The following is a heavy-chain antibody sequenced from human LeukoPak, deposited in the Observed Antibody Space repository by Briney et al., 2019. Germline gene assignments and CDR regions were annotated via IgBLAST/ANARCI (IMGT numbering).Heavy chain of an antibody. CDR1: GYTFTGYY. D-gene: IGHD2-2*01. CDR2: INPNSGGT. J-gene: IGHJ6*03. Sequence: ASVKVSCKASGYTFTGYYMHWVRQAPGQGLEWMGWINPNSGGTNYAQKFQGRVTMTRDTSISTAYMELSRLRSDDTAVYYCARDGDKRDIVVVPAANYYMDVWGKGTTVTISS. V-gene: IGHV1-2*02. CDR3: ARDGDKRDIVVVPAANYYMDV.